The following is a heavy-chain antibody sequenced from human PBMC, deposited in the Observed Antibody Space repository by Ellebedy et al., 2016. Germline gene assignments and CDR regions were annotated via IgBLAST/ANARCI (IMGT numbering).Heavy chain of an antibody. CDR3: ASAFGSGSLNTPFNY. CDR2: IYTSGSP. J-gene: IGHJ4*02. D-gene: IGHD3-10*01. CDR1: GGSTSSGTYY. Sequence: SETLSLSXTVSGGSTSSGTYYWTWIRQPAGKGLEWIGRIYTSGSPVYNPSLKSRVTMSLDTSKNHFSLELNSVTAADTAVYYCASAFGSGSLNTPFNYWGQGTLVTVSS. V-gene: IGHV4-61*02.